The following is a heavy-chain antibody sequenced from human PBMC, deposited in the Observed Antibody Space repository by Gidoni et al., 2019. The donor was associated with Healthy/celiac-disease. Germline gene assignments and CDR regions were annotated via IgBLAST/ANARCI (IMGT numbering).Heavy chain of an antibody. CDR1: GGSISSGGYY. D-gene: IGHD3-22*01. V-gene: IGHV4-31*03. J-gene: IGHJ1*01. Sequence: QVQLQESGPGLVKPSQTLSLPCTVSGGSISSGGYYWSWIRQHPGKGLEWIGYIYYSGSTYYNPSLKSRVTISVDTSKNQFSLKLSSVTAADTAVYYCTGTGYYDSSGYQYFQHWGQGTLVTVSS. CDR3: TGTGYYDSSGYQYFQH. CDR2: IYYSGST.